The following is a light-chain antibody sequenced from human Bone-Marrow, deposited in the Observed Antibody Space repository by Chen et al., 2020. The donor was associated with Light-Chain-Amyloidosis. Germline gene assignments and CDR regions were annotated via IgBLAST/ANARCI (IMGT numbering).Light chain of an antibody. CDR1: DLPTKY. CDR2: RDT. J-gene: IGLJ2*01. V-gene: IGLV3-25*03. CDR3: QSADSSGAYEVI. Sequence: SYELTQPPSVSVSPGQTARITCSGDDLPTKYAYWYQQKPGQAPVLVIHRDTERPSGISERFSGSSSGTTATLNISGVQGEDEADYHCQSADSSGAYEVIFGGGTKLTVL.